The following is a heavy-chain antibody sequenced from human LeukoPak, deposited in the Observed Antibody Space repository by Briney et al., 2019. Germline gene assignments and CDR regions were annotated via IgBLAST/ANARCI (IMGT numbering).Heavy chain of an antibody. V-gene: IGHV3-21*06. CDR2: ISSGSNYI. J-gene: IGHJ5*02. CDR3: AALVIPAATSGGFDP. D-gene: IGHD2-2*01. CDR1: GFTFSSYS. Sequence: GESLRLSCAVSGFTFSSYSMNWVRQAPGKGLEWVSFISSGSNYIYYADSVKGRFTISRDNAKNSLYLQMNSLRAEGTAVYYCAALVIPAATSGGFDPWGQGTLVTVSS.